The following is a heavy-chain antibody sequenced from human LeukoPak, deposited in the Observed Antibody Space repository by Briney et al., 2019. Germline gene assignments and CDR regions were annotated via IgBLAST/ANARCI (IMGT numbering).Heavy chain of an antibody. D-gene: IGHD4-17*01. J-gene: IGHJ4*02. Sequence: SETLSLTCTVSGGSISGYYWSWIRQPPGKGPEFIGYIYYTGSTSYNPSLKSRVTMSVDTSKNQFSLKLSSVTAADTAVYYCARTYGDYSFDYWGQGTLVTVSS. CDR1: GGSISGYY. V-gene: IGHV4-59*01. CDR2: IYYTGST. CDR3: ARTYGDYSFDY.